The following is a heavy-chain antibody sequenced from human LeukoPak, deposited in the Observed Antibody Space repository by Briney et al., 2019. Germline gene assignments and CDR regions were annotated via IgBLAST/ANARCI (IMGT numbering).Heavy chain of an antibody. CDR2: INHSGST. V-gene: IGHV4-34*01. CDR3: ARRRWGLLFPFDY. D-gene: IGHD2-21*01. J-gene: IGHJ4*02. CDR1: GGSFSTYY. Sequence: SETLSLTCAVYGGSFSTYYWNWIRQSPGKGLEWIGEINHSGSTNSNPSLKSRVTILIDTSKNQFSLKLSSVTAADTAVYYCARRRWGLLFPFDYWGQGTLVTVSS.